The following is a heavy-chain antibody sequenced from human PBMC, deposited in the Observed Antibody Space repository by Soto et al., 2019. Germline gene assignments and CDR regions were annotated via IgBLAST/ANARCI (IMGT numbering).Heavy chain of an antibody. V-gene: IGHV3-23*01. J-gene: IGHJ4*02. CDR2: ISGSGGST. D-gene: IGHD7-27*01. CDR1: VFTFSSYA. Sequence: LXLSCAASVFTFSSYAMSWVRQAPGKGLEWVSAISGSGGSTYYADSVKGRFTISRDNSKNTLYLQMNSLRAEDTAVYYCAKTGAAPGRYFDYWGQGTLVTVPQ. CDR3: AKTGAAPGRYFDY.